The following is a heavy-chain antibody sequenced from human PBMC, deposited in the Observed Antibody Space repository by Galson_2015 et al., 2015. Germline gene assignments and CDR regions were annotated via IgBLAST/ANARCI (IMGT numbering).Heavy chain of an antibody. CDR3: AREPYCSGGSCYGFDY. D-gene: IGHD2-15*01. CDR1: GFTFSSYR. Sequence: SLRLSCAASGFTFSSYRMNWVRQAPGKGLEWVSYISSSSSTIYYADSVKGRFTISRDNAKNSLYLQMNSLRDEVTAVYYCAREPYCSGGSCYGFDYWGQGTLVTVSS. CDR2: ISSSSSTI. J-gene: IGHJ4*02. V-gene: IGHV3-48*02.